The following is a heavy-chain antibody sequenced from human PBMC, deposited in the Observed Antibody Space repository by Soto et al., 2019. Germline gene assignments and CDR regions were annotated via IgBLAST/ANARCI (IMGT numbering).Heavy chain of an antibody. Sequence: SETLSLTRTVAGDYISSYCWSWIRHPPGNGLEGIGYIYYSGSTNYNPSLTIRVTISVDTPKNQFALKLSSVPAADTAVYYCARGSYGSGSYYRGYSYQYGMNVWGKGTTVT. CDR2: IYYSGST. D-gene: IGHD3-10*01. CDR1: GDYISSYC. V-gene: IGHV4-59*01. J-gene: IGHJ6*04. CDR3: ARGSYGSGSYYRGYSYQYGMNV.